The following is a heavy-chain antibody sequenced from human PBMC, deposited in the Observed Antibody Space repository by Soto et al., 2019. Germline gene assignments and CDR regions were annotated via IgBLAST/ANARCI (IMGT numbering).Heavy chain of an antibody. D-gene: IGHD5-18*01. CDR3: AHRRVTAMVTPTSWFDP. V-gene: IGHV2-5*02. CDR1: GFSLSTSGVG. J-gene: IGHJ5*02. Sequence: QITLKESGPTLVKPTQTLTLTCTFSGFSLSTSGVGVGWIRQPPGKALEWLALIYWDDDKRYSPSLKSRLTIPKDPSKNQVVLTMTNMDPVDTATYYCAHRRVTAMVTPTSWFDPWGQGTLVTVSS. CDR2: IYWDDDK.